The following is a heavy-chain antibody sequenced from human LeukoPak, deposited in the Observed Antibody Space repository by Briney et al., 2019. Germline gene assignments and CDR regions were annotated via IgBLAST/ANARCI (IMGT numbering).Heavy chain of an antibody. Sequence: NPGGSLRLSCAASGFTFSDYYMSWIRQAPGKGLEWVSYISGTSSFIYYADSVRGRFTISRDNAKNSLYLQMNSLRAEDTAVYYCATSLPRFDYWGQGTLVTVSS. V-gene: IGHV3-11*06. CDR3: ATSLPRFDY. CDR2: ISGTSSFI. J-gene: IGHJ4*02. CDR1: GFTFSDYY.